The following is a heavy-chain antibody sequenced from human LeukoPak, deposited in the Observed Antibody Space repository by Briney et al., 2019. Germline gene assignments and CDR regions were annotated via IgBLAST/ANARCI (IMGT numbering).Heavy chain of an antibody. D-gene: IGHD2-8*02. CDR3: VRDLGVYGSIDY. V-gene: IGHV4-38-2*02. CDR2: IYHSGTT. Sequence: SETLSLTCTVSGYSISSGYYWGWVRQSPGKGLEWIGTIYHSGTTYYNPSIKSRLSISMDTSKNQFSLKLTSVTAADTAVYFCVRDLGVYGSIDYWGQGTLVTVSS. CDR1: GYSISSGYY. J-gene: IGHJ4*02.